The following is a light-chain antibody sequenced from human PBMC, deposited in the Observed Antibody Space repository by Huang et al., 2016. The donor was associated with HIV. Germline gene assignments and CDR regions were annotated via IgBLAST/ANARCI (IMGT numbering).Light chain of an antibody. V-gene: IGKV4-1*01. CDR3: QQYYASPQT. CDR2: WSS. CDR1: QSVFSTATNKDF. J-gene: IGKJ1*01. Sequence: DLVMAQSPVSLAVSLGERATLTCRSSQSVFSTATNKDFLAWFQQKPGQPPKLLLVWSSTREVGVPDRFSGSGSGTHFTLTIANLEADDEAIYYCQQYYASPQTFGQGTRV.